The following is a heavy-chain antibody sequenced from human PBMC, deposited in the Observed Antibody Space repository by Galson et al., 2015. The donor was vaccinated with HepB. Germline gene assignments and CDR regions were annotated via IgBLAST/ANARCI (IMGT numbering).Heavy chain of an antibody. CDR1: GFTFSSYG. V-gene: IGHV3-30*02. D-gene: IGHD3-10*01. CDR2: IRYDGSNK. J-gene: IGHJ4*02. Sequence: SLRLSCAASGFTFSSYGMHWVRQAPGKGLEWVAFIRYDGSNKYYADSVKGRFTISRDNSKNTLYLQMNSLRAEDTAVYYCAKDRGKVRGVPGYWVQGTLVTVSS. CDR3: AKDRGKVRGVPGY.